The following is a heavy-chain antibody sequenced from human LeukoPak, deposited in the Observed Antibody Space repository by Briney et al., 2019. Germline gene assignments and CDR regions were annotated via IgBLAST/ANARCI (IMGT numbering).Heavy chain of an antibody. CDR3: ARSIVGYCSSTSCYSAGYYYYYGMDV. Sequence: SVKVSCKASGGTFSSYAISWVRQAPGQGLEWMGRIIPILGIANYAQKIQGRVTITADKSTSTAYMELSSLRSEDTAVYYCARSIVGYCSSTSCYSAGYYYYYGMDVWGQGTTVTVSS. CDR2: IIPILGIA. J-gene: IGHJ6*02. D-gene: IGHD2-2*01. V-gene: IGHV1-69*04. CDR1: GGTFSSYA.